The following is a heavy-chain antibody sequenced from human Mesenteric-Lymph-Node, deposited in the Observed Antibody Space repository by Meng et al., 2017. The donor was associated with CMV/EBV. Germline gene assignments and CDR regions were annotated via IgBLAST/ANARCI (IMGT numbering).Heavy chain of an antibody. V-gene: IGHV3-48*03. Sequence: GGSLRLSCAASGFTSSSYEMNWVRQAPGKGLEWVSYISTSGGTIYYADSVKGRFTISRDNAKNSLYLQMNSLRAEDTAVYYCASEPTGEYSSSSGAGDYWGQGTLVTVSS. D-gene: IGHD6-6*01. CDR3: ASEPTGEYSSSSGAGDY. CDR1: GFTSSSYE. CDR2: ISTSGGTI. J-gene: IGHJ4*02.